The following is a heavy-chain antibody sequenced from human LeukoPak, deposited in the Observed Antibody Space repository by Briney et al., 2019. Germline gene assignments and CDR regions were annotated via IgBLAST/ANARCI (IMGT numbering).Heavy chain of an antibody. Sequence: GRSLRLSCAASGFTFDDYGMHWVRQAPGKGLEWVSGISWNSGSIGYADSVKGRFTISRDNAKNSLYLQMNSLRAEDTALYYCAKDLTTVTGAFDYWGQGTLVTVSS. D-gene: IGHD4-17*01. CDR2: ISWNSGSI. CDR3: AKDLTTVTGAFDY. V-gene: IGHV3-9*01. CDR1: GFTFDDYG. J-gene: IGHJ4*02.